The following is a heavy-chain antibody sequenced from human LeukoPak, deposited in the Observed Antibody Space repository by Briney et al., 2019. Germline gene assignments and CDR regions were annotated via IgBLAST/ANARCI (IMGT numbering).Heavy chain of an antibody. J-gene: IGHJ4*02. CDR3: ARLRAPPADYYDY. D-gene: IGHD6-6*01. Sequence: GGSLRLSCAASGFTFSSYAMSWVRQAPGKGLEWVSAISGSGGSTYYADSVKGRFTISRDNSKNTLYLQMDSLRAEDTALYYCARLRAPPADYYDYWGQGALVTVSS. V-gene: IGHV3-23*01. CDR1: GFTFSSYA. CDR2: ISGSGGST.